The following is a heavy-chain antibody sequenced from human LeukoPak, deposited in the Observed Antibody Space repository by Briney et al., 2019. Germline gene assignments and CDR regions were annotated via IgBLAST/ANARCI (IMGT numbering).Heavy chain of an antibody. CDR2: ISYDGSNK. Sequence: GGSLRLSCAASGFTFSSYGMHWVRQAPGKGLEWVAVISYDGSNKYYADSVKGRFIISRDNSKNTLYLQMNSLRAEDTAVYYCAKDLSSGWYGHFDYWGQGTLVTVSS. CDR1: GFTFSSYG. D-gene: IGHD6-19*01. J-gene: IGHJ4*02. CDR3: AKDLSSGWYGHFDY. V-gene: IGHV3-30*18.